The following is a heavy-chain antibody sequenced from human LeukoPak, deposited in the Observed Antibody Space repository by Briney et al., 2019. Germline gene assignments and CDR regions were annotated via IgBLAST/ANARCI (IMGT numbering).Heavy chain of an antibody. Sequence: PGGSLRLSCAASGFTFSSYGMHWVRQAPGKGLEWVAFIRYDGSNKYYADSVKGRFTISRDNSKNTLYLQMNSLRAEDTAVYYCAKVPSCSSTSCFDYWGQGTLVTVSS. J-gene: IGHJ4*02. CDR3: AKVPSCSSTSCFDY. CDR1: GFTFSSYG. D-gene: IGHD2-2*01. V-gene: IGHV3-30*02. CDR2: IRYDGSNK.